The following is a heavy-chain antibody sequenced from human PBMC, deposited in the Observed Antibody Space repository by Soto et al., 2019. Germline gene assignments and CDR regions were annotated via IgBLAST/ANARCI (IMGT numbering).Heavy chain of an antibody. Sequence: GASVKVSCKASGGTFSSYAISWVRQAPGQGLEWMGGIIPIFGTANYAQKFQGRVTITADESTSTAYMELSSLRSGDTAVYYCARGRSRVLRYFDWLNYFDYWGQGTLVTVSS. CDR1: GGTFSSYA. D-gene: IGHD3-9*01. CDR2: IIPIFGTA. V-gene: IGHV1-69*13. J-gene: IGHJ4*02. CDR3: ARGRSRVLRYFDWLNYFDY.